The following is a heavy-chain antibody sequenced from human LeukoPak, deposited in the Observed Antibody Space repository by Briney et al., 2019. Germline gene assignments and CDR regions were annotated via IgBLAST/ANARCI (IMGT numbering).Heavy chain of an antibody. Sequence: PSETLSLTCAVSGGSISSSNWWSWVRQPPGKGLEWVGRIKSKTDGGTTDYAAPVKGRFTISRDDSKNTLYLQMNSLKTEDTAVYYCTTLTLACDSSGYYCSHFDYWGQGTLVTVSS. CDR2: IKSKTDGGTT. CDR3: TTLTLACDSSGYYCSHFDY. D-gene: IGHD3-22*01. J-gene: IGHJ4*02. CDR1: GGSISSSNW. V-gene: IGHV3-15*01.